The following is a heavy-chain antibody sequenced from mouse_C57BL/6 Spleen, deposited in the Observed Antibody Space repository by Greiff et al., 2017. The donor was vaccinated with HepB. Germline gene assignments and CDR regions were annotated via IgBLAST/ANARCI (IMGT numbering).Heavy chain of an antibody. D-gene: IGHD2-4*01. CDR3: ARRYDYDDAMDY. CDR2: IRNKANGYTT. Sequence: EVMLVESGGGLVQPGGSLSLSCAASGFTFTDYYMSWVRQPPGKALEWLGFIRNKANGYTTEYSASVKGRFTISRDNSQSILYLQMNALRAEDSATYYCARRYDYDDAMDYWGQGTSVTVSS. J-gene: IGHJ4*01. V-gene: IGHV7-3*01. CDR1: GFTFTDYY.